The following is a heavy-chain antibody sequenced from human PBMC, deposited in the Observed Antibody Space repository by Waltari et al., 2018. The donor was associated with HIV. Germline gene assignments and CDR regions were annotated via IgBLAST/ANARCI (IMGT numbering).Heavy chain of an antibody. D-gene: IGHD3-16*02. Sequence: QVQLLQSGAEVKKPGASVKVSCKASGFSLRTYGISWVRQAPGLGPEYMGWISASEDESDYEENFQDRVSMTADTSTGTAYMELRSLRPDDTAIYYCARVVRGTFDFYFSAFDVWGHGTSVTVSS. V-gene: IGHV1-18*01. CDR1: GFSLRTYG. CDR3: ARVVRGTFDFYFSAFDV. CDR2: ISASEDES. J-gene: IGHJ6*02.